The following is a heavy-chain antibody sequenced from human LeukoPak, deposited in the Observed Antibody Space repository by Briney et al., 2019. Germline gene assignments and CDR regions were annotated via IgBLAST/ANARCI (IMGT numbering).Heavy chain of an antibody. Sequence: GGSLRLSCAASGFTVSSNYMSWVRQAPGKGLEWVSVIYSGGSTYYADSVKGRFTISRDNSKNTLYLRMNSLRAEDTAVYYCAREGPSYYDSSGYYYSSGDAFDIWGQGTMVTVSS. J-gene: IGHJ3*02. CDR2: IYSGGST. V-gene: IGHV3-53*01. CDR3: AREGPSYYDSSGYYYSSGDAFDI. CDR1: GFTVSSNY. D-gene: IGHD3-22*01.